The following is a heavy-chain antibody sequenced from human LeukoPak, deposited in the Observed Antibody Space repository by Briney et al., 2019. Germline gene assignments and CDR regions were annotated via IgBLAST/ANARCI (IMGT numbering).Heavy chain of an antibody. CDR1: GYSISSGYY. D-gene: IGHD2-2*01. CDR3: ARAVCSSTSCYFGFDY. J-gene: IGHJ4*02. Sequence: PSETLSLTCAVSGYSISSGYYWGWIRQPPGKGLEWIGSIYHSGSTYYNPSLKSRVTISVDTSKNQFSLKLDSVTAADTAVYYCARAVCSSTSCYFGFDYWGQGALVTVSS. V-gene: IGHV4-38-2*01. CDR2: IYHSGST.